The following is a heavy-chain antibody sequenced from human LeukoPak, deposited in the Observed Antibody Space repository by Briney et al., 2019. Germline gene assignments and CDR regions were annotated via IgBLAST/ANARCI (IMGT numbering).Heavy chain of an antibody. CDR1: GYTFTSYD. J-gene: IGHJ4*02. CDR3: ARTYCDILTGYRGFDY. CDR2: MNPNSGNT. D-gene: IGHD3-9*01. Sequence: ASVKVSCKASGYTFTSYDINWVRQATGQGLEWMGWMNPNSGNTGYAQKFQGRVTMIRNTSISTAYMELSSLRSEDTAVYYCARTYCDILTGYRGFDYWGQGTLVTVSS. V-gene: IGHV1-8*01.